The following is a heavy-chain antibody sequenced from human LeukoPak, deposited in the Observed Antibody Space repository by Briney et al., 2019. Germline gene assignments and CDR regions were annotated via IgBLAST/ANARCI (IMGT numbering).Heavy chain of an antibody. V-gene: IGHV4-61*05. CDR3: ATNYYGSGSYLYFDY. CDR2: IYYSGST. J-gene: IGHJ4*02. CDR1: GGSISSSSYY. D-gene: IGHD3-10*01. Sequence: KPSETLSLTCTVSGGSISSSSYYWGWIRQPPGKGLEWIGYIYYSGSTNYNPSLKSRVTISVDTSKNQFSLKLSSVTAADTAVYYCATNYYGSGSYLYFDYWGQGTLVTVSS.